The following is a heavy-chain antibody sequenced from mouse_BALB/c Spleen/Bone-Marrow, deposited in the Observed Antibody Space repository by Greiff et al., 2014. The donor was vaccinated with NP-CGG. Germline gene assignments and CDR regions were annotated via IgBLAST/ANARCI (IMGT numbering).Heavy chain of an antibody. D-gene: IGHD1-1*02. CDR1: GFSLTNYG. Sequence: VQLQQSGPGLVQPSQTLTITCTASGFSLTNYGLHWVRQSPGKGLEWLGVIWSGGSTNCNADFISRLSITKDNAKSQDFLKMNSLQGNDAAIYYCARNLAWSIQAMDYWGQGTSVTVSS. V-gene: IGHV2-2*02. CDR3: ARNLAWSIQAMDY. CDR2: IWSGGST. J-gene: IGHJ4*01.